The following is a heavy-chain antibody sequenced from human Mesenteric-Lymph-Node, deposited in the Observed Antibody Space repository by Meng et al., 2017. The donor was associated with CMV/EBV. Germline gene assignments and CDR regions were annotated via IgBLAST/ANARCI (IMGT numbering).Heavy chain of an antibody. CDR2: ISSNGGST. CDR1: GFTFSSYG. V-gene: IGHV3-64*02. D-gene: IGHD1-26*01. J-gene: IGHJ3*02. Sequence: GGSLRLSCAASGFTFSSYGMHWVRQAPGKGLEYVSAISSNGGSTYYADSVKGRFTISRDNSKNTLYLQMGSLRAEDMAVYYCASPYSGSYFGAFDIWGQGTMVTVSS. CDR3: ASPYSGSYFGAFDI.